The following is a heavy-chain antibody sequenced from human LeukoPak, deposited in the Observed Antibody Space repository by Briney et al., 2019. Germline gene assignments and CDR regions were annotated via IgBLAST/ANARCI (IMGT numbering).Heavy chain of an antibody. D-gene: IGHD5-18*01. CDR2: ISSRAANT. J-gene: IGHJ4*02. Sequence: GASLRLSCGVSGLTFDNFSMGWVRQAPGEGLEWVSTISSRAANTYYADSVKGRFTTSRDNSKNTLYLELNTLRAEDTAVYYFAAGGRYTYGYGDLGQGTLVTVS. V-gene: IGHV3-23*01. CDR1: GLTFDNFS. CDR3: AAGGRYTYGYGD.